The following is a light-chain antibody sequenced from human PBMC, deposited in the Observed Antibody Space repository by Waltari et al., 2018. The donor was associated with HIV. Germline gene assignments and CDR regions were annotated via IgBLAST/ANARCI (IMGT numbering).Light chain of an antibody. CDR2: EVT. CDR1: SRNPGRFNL. V-gene: IGLV2-23*02. Sequence: QSALPQPASVSGSPGQSSTIPCPGTSRNPGRFNLFPCYQHPPGKAPKLIIYEVTTRPPGVSNRFSGSKSGNTASLTISGLQADDEADYHCCSYVGSRTLLFGGGTKVTVL. J-gene: IGLJ3*02. CDR3: CSYVGSRTLL.